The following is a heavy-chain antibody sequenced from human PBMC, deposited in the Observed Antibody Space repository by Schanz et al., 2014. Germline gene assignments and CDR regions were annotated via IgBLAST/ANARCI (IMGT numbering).Heavy chain of an antibody. CDR2: IKQDGSEK. CDR1: GFTFSIYG. Sequence: EVQLVESGGGLIQPGGSLRLSCAASGFTFSIYGMHWVRQAPGKGLEWVANIKQDGSEKYYVDSVKGRFTISRDNAKKSLYLRMNSLRAEDTAVYYCARDAVTSVLTPGFYYWGQGTLVTVSS. D-gene: IGHD4-17*01. V-gene: IGHV3-7*01. CDR3: ARDAVTSVLTPGFYY. J-gene: IGHJ4*02.